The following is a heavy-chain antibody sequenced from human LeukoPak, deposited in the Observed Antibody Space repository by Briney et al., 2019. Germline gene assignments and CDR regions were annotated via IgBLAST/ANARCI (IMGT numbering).Heavy chain of an antibody. CDR1: GGSISSSSYY. CDR3: ERDILTGSPRDAFDI. Sequence: PSETLSLTCTVSGGSISSSSYYWGWIRQPPGKGLEWIGSIYYSGSTYYNPSLKSPVTISVDTSKNQFSLKLSSVTAADTAVYYCERDILTGSPRDAFDIWGQGTMVTVSS. V-gene: IGHV4-39*01. CDR2: IYYSGST. D-gene: IGHD3-9*01. J-gene: IGHJ3*02.